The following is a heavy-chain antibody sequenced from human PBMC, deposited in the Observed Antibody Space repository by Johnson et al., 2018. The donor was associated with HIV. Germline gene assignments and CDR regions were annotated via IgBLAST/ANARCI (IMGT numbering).Heavy chain of an antibody. CDR2: IRYDGSNK. J-gene: IGHJ3*02. D-gene: IGHD3-22*01. CDR1: GFTFSSYG. CDR3: AKELADSSGYYADAFDI. V-gene: IGHV3-30*02. Sequence: QMQLVESGGGVVQPGGSLRLSCAASGFTFSSYGMHWVRQAPGKGLEWVAFIRYDGSNKYYADSVKGRFTISRDNSKNTLYLQMNSLRAEDTAVYYCAKELADSSGYYADAFDIWGQGTMVTVSS.